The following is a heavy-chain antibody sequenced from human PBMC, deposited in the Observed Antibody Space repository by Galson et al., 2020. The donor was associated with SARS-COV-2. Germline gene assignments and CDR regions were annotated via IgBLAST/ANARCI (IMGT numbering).Heavy chain of an antibody. V-gene: IGHV4-59*12. CDR1: GGPISSYY. Sequence: ASETLSLTCTVSGGPISSYYWSWIRQPPGQGLEWTGYINYSGSTNYNPSLKSRVTISVDTSKNQFSLKLKSVTAADTAVYYCARGAKAVAGDGRFSNWFDPWGQGTLVTVSS. D-gene: IGHD6-19*01. CDR2: INYSGST. J-gene: IGHJ5*02. CDR3: ARGAKAVAGDGRFSNWFDP.